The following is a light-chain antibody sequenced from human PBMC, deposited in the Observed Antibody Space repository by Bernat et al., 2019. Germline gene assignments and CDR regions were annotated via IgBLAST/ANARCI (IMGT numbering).Light chain of an antibody. J-gene: IGKJ2*01. CDR1: ESVSTTE. Sequence: EIVLTQSPGTLSLSPGDRATLSCRASESVSTTELAWYQRKPGQAPRLLIYGAFTRASGIPDRFSGSGSGTDFTLTIFRLEPEDFAVYYCQQYGSSPLYTFGQGTKLEIK. CDR2: GAF. V-gene: IGKV3-20*01. CDR3: QQYGSSPLYT.